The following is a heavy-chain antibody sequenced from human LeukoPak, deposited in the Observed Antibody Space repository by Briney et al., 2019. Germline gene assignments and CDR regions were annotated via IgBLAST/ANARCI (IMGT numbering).Heavy chain of an antibody. Sequence: GGSLRLSCAASGFTLSSYWMSWVRQAPGKGLEWVANIKQDGSEKHYVDSVKGRFTFSRDNAKNSLYLQMNSVRAEDTAVYFCARLDWSYYGMDVWGQGTTVTVSS. J-gene: IGHJ6*02. CDR3: ARLDWSYYGMDV. D-gene: IGHD2-21*01. CDR1: GFTLSSYW. V-gene: IGHV3-7*05. CDR2: IKQDGSEK.